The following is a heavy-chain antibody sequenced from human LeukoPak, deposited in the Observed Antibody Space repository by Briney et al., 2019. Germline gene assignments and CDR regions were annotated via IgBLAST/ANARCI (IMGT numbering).Heavy chain of an antibody. Sequence: SETLSLTCTVSGGSISSSSYYWGWICQPPGKGLEWIGSIYYSGSTYYNPSLKSRVTISVDTSKNQFSLKLSSVTAADTAVYYCATHTVFGVGPYYFDYWGQGTLVTVSS. V-gene: IGHV4-39*01. CDR3: ATHTVFGVGPYYFDY. D-gene: IGHD1-26*01. J-gene: IGHJ4*02. CDR2: IYYSGST. CDR1: GGSISSSSYY.